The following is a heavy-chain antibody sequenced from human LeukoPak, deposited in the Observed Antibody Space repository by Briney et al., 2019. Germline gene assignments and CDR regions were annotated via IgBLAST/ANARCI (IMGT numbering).Heavy chain of an antibody. CDR2: ISGSGGST. D-gene: IGHD6-6*01. V-gene: IGHV3-23*01. Sequence: GGSLRLSCAASGFTFSSYAMSWVRQAPGKGLAWVSAISGSGGSTYYADSVKGRFTISRDNSKNTLYLQMNSLRVEDTAVYYCAKVIGGSSAYDALDIWGQGTMVTVSS. CDR1: GFTFSSYA. J-gene: IGHJ3*02. CDR3: AKVIGGSSAYDALDI.